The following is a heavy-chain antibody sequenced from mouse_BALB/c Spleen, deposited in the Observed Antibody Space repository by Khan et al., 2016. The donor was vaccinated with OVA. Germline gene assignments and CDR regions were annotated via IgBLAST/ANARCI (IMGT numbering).Heavy chain of an antibody. CDR3: ARMARTIN. V-gene: IGHV5-6-3*01. J-gene: IGHJ2*01. CDR2: INSNGGST. Sequence: EVQLPASGGGLVQPGGSLKLSCAASGFTFSSYGMSWVRQTPDKRLELVATINSNGGSTYYPDSVKGRFTISRDNAKNTLYLQMSSLKSEDTAMYYCARMARTINWGQGTTLTVSS. CDR1: GFTFSSYG.